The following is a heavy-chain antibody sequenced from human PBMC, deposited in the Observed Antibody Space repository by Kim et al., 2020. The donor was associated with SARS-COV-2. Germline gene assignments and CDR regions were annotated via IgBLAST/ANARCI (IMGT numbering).Heavy chain of an antibody. V-gene: IGHV5-10-1*01. CDR2: IDPSDSYT. D-gene: IGHD3-10*01. CDR1: GYSFTSYW. CDR3: ARLATMVRGVGWFDP. J-gene: IGHJ5*02. Sequence: GESLKISCKGSGYSFTSYWISWVRQMPGKGLEWMGRIDPSDSYTNYSPSFQGHVTISADKSISTAYLQWSSLKASDTAMYYCARLATMVRGVGWFDPWGQGTLVTVSS.